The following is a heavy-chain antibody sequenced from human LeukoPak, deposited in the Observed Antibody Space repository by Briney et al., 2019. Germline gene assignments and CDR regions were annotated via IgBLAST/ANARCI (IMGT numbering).Heavy chain of an antibody. V-gene: IGHV4-61*09. CDR1: GGSISSGSYY. CDR2: IYTSGST. J-gene: IGHJ4*02. CDR3: ARDSPTSYFDY. D-gene: IGHD1-26*01. Sequence: SETLSLTCTVSGGSISSGSYYWSWIRQPAGKGLEWIGHIYTSGSTNYNPSLKSRVTISVDTSKNQFSLKLSSVTAADTAVYYCARDSPTSYFDYWGQGTLVTVSS.